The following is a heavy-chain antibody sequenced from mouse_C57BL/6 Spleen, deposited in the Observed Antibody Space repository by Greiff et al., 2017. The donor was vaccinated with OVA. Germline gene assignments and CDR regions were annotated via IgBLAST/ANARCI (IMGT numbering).Heavy chain of an antibody. V-gene: IGHV1-55*01. CDR1: GYTFTSYW. D-gene: IGHD2-1*01. J-gene: IGHJ4*01. CDR3: ARFGNYVVYAMDY. Sequence: QVQLQQPGAELVKPGASVKMSCKASGYTFTSYWITWVEQRPGQGLEWIGDIYPGSGSTNYNEKFKSKATLTVDTSSSTAYMQLSSLTSEDSAVYYCARFGNYVVYAMDYWGQGTSVTVSS. CDR2: IYPGSGST.